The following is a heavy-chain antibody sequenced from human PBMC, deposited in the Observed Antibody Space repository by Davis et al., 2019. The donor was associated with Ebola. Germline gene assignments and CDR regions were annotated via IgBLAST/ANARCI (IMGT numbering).Heavy chain of an antibody. D-gene: IGHD5-18*01. Sequence: PGGSLRLSCAASGFTFSSYWMSWVRQAPGKGLEWVANIKQDGSETYYVDSVKGRFTISRDNAKNSLYLQMNSLRAEDTAVYYCARGDTAMVMGLDYGMDVWGQGTTVTVSS. CDR1: GFTFSSYW. CDR3: ARGDTAMVMGLDYGMDV. CDR2: IKQDGSET. J-gene: IGHJ6*02. V-gene: IGHV3-7*01.